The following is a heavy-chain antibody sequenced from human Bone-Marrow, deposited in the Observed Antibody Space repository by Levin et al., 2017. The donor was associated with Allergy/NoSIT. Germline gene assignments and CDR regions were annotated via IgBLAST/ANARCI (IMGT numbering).Heavy chain of an antibody. J-gene: IGHJ4*02. Sequence: SLKISCAASGFTFDDYAMHWVRQAPGKGLEWVSSISWDSGSIKYADSVKGRFTISRDNAENSLYLHMDSLRPEDTALYHCAKDSAAYITTSGTLFDYWGQGTLVSVSS. V-gene: IGHV3-9*01. CDR1: GFTFDDYA. CDR3: AKDSAAYITTSGTLFDY. CDR2: ISWDSGSI. D-gene: IGHD6-6*01.